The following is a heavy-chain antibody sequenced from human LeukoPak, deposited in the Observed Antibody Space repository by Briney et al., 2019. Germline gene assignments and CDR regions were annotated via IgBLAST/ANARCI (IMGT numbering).Heavy chain of an antibody. CDR3: AKDVSGGK. CDR1: GFTFSSYG. J-gene: IGHJ4*02. V-gene: IGHV3-23*01. D-gene: IGHD1-14*01. Sequence: PGGSLRLSCAASGFTFSSYGMHWVRQAPGKGLEWVSGISGSGVSTDYADSVKGRFTISRDNSKNTLYLQMNNLKAEDTTVYYCAKDVSGGKWGQGTLVTVSS. CDR2: ISGSGVST.